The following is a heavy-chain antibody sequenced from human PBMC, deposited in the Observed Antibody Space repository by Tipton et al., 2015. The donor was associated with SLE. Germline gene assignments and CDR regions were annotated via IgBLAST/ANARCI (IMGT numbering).Heavy chain of an antibody. Sequence: TLSLTCTVSGGSISSSSYYWGWIRQPPGKGLEWIGSIYYSGSTYYNPSLKSRVTISVDTSKNQFSLKLNSVTAADTAVYYCARGITIFGVVMGYYYYMDVWGKGTTVTVSS. D-gene: IGHD3-3*01. J-gene: IGHJ6*03. CDR3: ARGITIFGVVMGYYYYMDV. V-gene: IGHV4-39*07. CDR1: GGSISSSSYY. CDR2: IYYSGST.